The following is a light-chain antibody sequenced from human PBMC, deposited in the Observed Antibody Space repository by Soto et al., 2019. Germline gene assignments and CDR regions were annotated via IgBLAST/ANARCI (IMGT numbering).Light chain of an antibody. Sequence: DIQLTQSPSSLSASVGDRVSITCRASQSIRRYLNWYQQRPGEAPKLLIYAASTLEGGVPSRFSGSGFGTDFTLTISSLQPEDFATYYCQQNDRNYLYTFGQGTKVDIK. CDR3: QQNDRNYLYT. CDR1: QSIRRY. V-gene: IGKV1-39*01. CDR2: AAS. J-gene: IGKJ2*01.